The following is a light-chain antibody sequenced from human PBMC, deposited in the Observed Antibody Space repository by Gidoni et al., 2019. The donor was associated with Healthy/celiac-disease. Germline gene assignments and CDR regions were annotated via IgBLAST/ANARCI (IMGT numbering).Light chain of an antibody. CDR3: QQRSNWPRT. CDR1: QSVSSY. CDR2: DAS. J-gene: IGKJ1*01. Sequence: VLTQSPATLSLSPGERATLSCRASQSVSSYLAWYQQKPGQAPSLLIYDASNRATGIPARFSGSGSGTDFTLTISSLEPEDFAVYYCQQRSNWPRTFXXXTKVEIK. V-gene: IGKV3-11*01.